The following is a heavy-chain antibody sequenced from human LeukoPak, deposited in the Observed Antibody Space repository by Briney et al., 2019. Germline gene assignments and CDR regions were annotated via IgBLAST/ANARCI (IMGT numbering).Heavy chain of an antibody. D-gene: IGHD6-6*01. CDR2: IYSGGST. V-gene: IGHV3-53*01. Sequence: GGSLRLSCAASGFTVSSNYMSWVRQAPGKGLEWVSVIYSGGSTYYADSVKGRFTISRDNSKNTLYLQMNSLRAEDTAVYYCARDLSGPSIGDYWGQGTLVPVSS. J-gene: IGHJ4*02. CDR3: ARDLSGPSIGDY. CDR1: GFTVSSNY.